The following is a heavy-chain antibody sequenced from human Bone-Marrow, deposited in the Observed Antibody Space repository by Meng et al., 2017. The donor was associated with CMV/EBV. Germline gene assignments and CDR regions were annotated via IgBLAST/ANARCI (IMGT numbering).Heavy chain of an antibody. Sequence: QVRRVQVGAEVKKPGASVKVSCKASGYTFTGYYMHWVRQAPGQGLEWMGWMNPNSGNTDYAQKFQGRVTMTRNISKSTAYMDLSSLRSEDTAVYYCATGVADFEYWGQGTLVTVSS. CDR3: ATGVADFEY. V-gene: IGHV1-8*02. D-gene: IGHD6-19*01. CDR1: GYTFTGYY. J-gene: IGHJ4*02. CDR2: MNPNSGNT.